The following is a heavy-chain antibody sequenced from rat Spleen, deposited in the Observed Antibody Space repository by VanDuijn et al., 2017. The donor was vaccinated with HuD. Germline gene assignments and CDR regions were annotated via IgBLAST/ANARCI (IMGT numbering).Heavy chain of an antibody. V-gene: IGHV5-27*01. CDR1: GFSFSNSY. CDR2: ISPSGGTT. J-gene: IGHJ2*01. CDR3: TTGVY. Sequence: EVQLVESGGDLVQPGRSLKLSCAASGFSFSNSYMAWVRQAPAKGLEWVASISPSGGTTYYRDSVKGRFTISRNNAKSTLYLQMDSLRSEDTATYYCTTGVYWGQGVMITVSS.